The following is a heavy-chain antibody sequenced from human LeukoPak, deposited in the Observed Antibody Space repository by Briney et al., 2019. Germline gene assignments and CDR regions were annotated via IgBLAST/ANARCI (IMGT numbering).Heavy chain of an antibody. D-gene: IGHD3-10*01. J-gene: IGHJ4*02. CDR3: AIITMVRGVIPFGY. CDR1: GYTFTSYD. V-gene: IGHV1-8*01. CDR2: MNPNSGNT. Sequence: ASVKVSCKASGYTFTSYDINWVRQATGQGLEWMGWMNPNSGNTGYAQKFQGRVTMTRNTSISTAYMELSSLRSEDTAAYYCAIITMVRGVIPFGYWGQGTLVTVSS.